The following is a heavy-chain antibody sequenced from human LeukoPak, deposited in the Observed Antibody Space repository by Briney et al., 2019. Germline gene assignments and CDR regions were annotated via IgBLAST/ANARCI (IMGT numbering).Heavy chain of an antibody. CDR2: TYYRSKWYN. CDR3: AREDSSSWYHNWFDP. V-gene: IGHV6-1*01. J-gene: IGHJ5*02. Sequence: SQTLSLTCAISGDSVSSNSAAWNWIRQSPSRGLEWLGRTYYRSKWYNDYAVSVKSRITINPDTSKNQFSLQLSSVTAADTAVYYCAREDSSSWYHNWFDPWGQGTLVTVSS. CDR1: GDSVSSNSAA. D-gene: IGHD6-13*01.